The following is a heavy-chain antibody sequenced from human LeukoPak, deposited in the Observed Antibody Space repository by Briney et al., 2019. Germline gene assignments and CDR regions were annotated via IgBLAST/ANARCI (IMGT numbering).Heavy chain of an antibody. CDR3: VPGRDGNNRGGTRY. J-gene: IGHJ4*02. D-gene: IGHD5-24*01. Sequence: GGSLRLSCAASGFTFSSYWMPWVRQAPGKGLVWVSRINSDGSSTSYADSVKGRFTISRDNAKNTLYLQMNSLRAEDTAVYYCVPGRDGNNRGGTRYWGQGTLVTVSS. CDR1: GFTFSSYW. V-gene: IGHV3-74*01. CDR2: INSDGSST.